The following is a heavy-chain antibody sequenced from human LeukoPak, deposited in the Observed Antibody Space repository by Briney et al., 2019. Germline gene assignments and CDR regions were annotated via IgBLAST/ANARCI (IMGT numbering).Heavy chain of an antibody. D-gene: IGHD6-19*01. CDR1: GGSISSGSYY. V-gene: IGHV4-61*02. J-gene: IGHJ2*01. CDR2: IYTSGST. Sequence: KPSQTLSLTCTVSGGSISSGSYYWSWMRQPAGKGLEWIGRIYTSGSTNYNPSLKSRVSMSVDTSKNRVSLKLSSVTAADTAVYYCARDQSAAGYWYFDLWGRGTLVSVSS. CDR3: ARDQSAAGYWYFDL.